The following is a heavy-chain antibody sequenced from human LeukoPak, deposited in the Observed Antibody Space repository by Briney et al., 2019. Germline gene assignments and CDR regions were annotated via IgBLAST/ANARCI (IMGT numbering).Heavy chain of an antibody. J-gene: IGHJ5*02. CDR1: GGSISSGDYY. CDR3: ARVRDYDSSGYP. Sequence: SETLSLTCTVSGGSISSGDYYWSWIRQPPGKGLEWIGYIYYSGSTYYNPSLKSRVTISVDTSKNQFSLKLSSVTAADTAVYYCARVRDYDSSGYPWGQGTLVTVSS. V-gene: IGHV4-30-4*08. CDR2: IYYSGST. D-gene: IGHD3-22*01.